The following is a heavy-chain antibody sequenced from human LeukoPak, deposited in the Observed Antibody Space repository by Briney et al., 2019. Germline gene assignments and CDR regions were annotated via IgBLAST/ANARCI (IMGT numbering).Heavy chain of an antibody. CDR2: ISWNSGSI. J-gene: IGHJ4*02. D-gene: IGHD6-13*01. CDR1: GFTFDDYA. Sequence: GRSLRLSCAASGFTFDDYAMHWVRQAPGKGLEWVSGISWNSGSIGYADSVKGRFTISRDNYKNTLPLQMDSLRTEDTSIYYCAKGAWAADGPMGNNFASWGQGTLVIVSS. V-gene: IGHV3-9*01. CDR3: AKGAWAADGPMGNNFAS.